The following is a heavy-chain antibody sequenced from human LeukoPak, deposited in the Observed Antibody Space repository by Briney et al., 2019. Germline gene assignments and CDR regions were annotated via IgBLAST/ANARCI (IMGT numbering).Heavy chain of an antibody. CDR1: GFTFSSYW. J-gene: IGHJ4*02. CDR3: ARVQYDSSGTYYFDY. D-gene: IGHD3-22*01. CDR2: IKQDGSEK. V-gene: IGHV3-7*01. Sequence: GGSLRLSCAASGFTFSSYWMSWVRQAPGKGLEWVANIKQDGSEKYYVDSVKGRFTISRDNAKNTLYLQMNSLRAEDTAVYYCARVQYDSSGTYYFDYWGQGTLVTVSS.